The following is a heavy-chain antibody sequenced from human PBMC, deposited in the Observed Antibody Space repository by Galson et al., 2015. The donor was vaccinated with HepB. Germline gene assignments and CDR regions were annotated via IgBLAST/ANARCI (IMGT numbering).Heavy chain of an antibody. D-gene: IGHD4-17*01. CDR1: GFTFSSYA. CDR3: VSQDTHYGDYVRGHY. V-gene: IGHV3-64D*06. J-gene: IGHJ4*02. Sequence: SLRLSCAASGFTFSSYAMHWVRQAPGKGLEYVSAISSNGGSTYYADSVKGRFTISRDNSKNTLYLQMSSLRAEDTAVYYCVSQDTHYGDYVRGHYWGQGTLVTVSS. CDR2: ISSNGGST.